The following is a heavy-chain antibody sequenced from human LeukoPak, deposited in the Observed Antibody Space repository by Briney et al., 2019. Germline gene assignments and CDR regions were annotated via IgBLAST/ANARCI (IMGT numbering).Heavy chain of an antibody. CDR3: ARADIAVAGTWVY. J-gene: IGHJ4*02. CDR2: IIPIFGTA. D-gene: IGHD6-19*01. CDR1: GGTFSSYA. Sequence: SVKVSCKASGGTFSSYAISWVRQAPGQGLVWMGGIIPIFGTANYAQKFQSRVTITTDESTSTAYMELSSLRSENTAVYYCARADIAVAGTWVYWGQGTLVTVSS. V-gene: IGHV1-69*05.